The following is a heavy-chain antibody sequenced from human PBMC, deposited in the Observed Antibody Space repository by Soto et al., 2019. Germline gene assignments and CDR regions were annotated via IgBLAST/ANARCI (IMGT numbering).Heavy chain of an antibody. D-gene: IGHD4-4*01. Sequence: SETLSLTXTVSGGSISSYYWSWIRQPPGKGLEWIGYIYYSGSTNYNPSLKSRVTISVDTSKNQFSLKLSSVTAADTAVYYCARFDYTPYYYYYGMDVWGQGTTVTVSS. CDR3: ARFDYTPYYYYYGMDV. J-gene: IGHJ6*02. CDR1: GGSISSYY. CDR2: IYYSGST. V-gene: IGHV4-59*01.